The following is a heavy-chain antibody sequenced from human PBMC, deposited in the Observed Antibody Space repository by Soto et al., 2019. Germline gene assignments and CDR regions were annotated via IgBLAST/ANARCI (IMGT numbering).Heavy chain of an antibody. CDR2: IYYTGST. J-gene: IGHJ4*02. D-gene: IGHD4-17*01. V-gene: IGHV4-39*01. CDR1: GGGSVSSRSYY. Sequence: SETLSLTCTVSGGGSVSSRSYYWAWIRQPPGEGPEWIGSIYYTGSTYYNPSLKSRVTISMDTSDNDFSLKLEFVTAADSAVYYCARQTTKTTFYFDYWGQGALVTVSS. CDR3: ARQTTKTTFYFDY.